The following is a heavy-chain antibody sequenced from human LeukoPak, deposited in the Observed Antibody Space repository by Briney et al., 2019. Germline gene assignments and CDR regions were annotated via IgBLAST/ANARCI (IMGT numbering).Heavy chain of an antibody. J-gene: IGHJ3*02. V-gene: IGHV1-2*04. CDR1: GYTFTDYY. D-gene: IGHD3-10*01. CDR2: INPNSGGT. Sequence: GASVKVSCKASGYTFTDYYIHWVRQAPGQGLEWMGWINPNSGGTNYAQKFQGWVTMARDTSISTAYMELTRLRSDDTAVYYCARDRWFGEQDAFDIWGQGTMVTVSS. CDR3: ARDRWFGEQDAFDI.